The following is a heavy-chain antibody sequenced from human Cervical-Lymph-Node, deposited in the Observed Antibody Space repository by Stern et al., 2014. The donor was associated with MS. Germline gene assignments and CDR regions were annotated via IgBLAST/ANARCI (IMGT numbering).Heavy chain of an antibody. Sequence: QITLKESGPTLVTPTQTLTLTCSFSGFSLSTSGVGVGWIRQPPGKALAWLALIYWDDDKLYSPSLKSRLTITKDTSKNQVVLTMTNMDPVDTATYYCAYSGSPVTTRPNWFDPWGQGTLVTVSS. CDR1: GFSLSTSGVG. J-gene: IGHJ5*02. D-gene: IGHD4-11*01. V-gene: IGHV2-5*02. CDR2: IYWDDDK. CDR3: AYSGSPVTTRPNWFDP.